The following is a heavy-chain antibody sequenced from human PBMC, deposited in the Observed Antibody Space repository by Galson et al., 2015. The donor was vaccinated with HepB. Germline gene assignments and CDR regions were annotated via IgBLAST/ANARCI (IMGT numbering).Heavy chain of an antibody. Sequence: ETLPLTCAVYGGSFSGYYWSWIRQPPGKGLEWIGEINHSGSTNYNPSLKSRVTISVDTSKNQFSLKLSSVTAADTAVYYCARGVRGVATGTPRGEYFDYWGQGTLSPSPQ. J-gene: IGHJ4*02. CDR2: INHSGST. CDR1: GGSFSGYY. CDR3: ARGVRGVATGTPRGEYFDY. D-gene: IGHD5-12*01. V-gene: IGHV4-34*01.